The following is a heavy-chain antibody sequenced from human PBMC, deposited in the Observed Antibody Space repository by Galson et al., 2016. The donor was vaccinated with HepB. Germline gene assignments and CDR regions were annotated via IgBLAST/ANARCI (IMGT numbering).Heavy chain of an antibody. CDR1: GFTFDNYG. D-gene: IGHD3-10*01. V-gene: IGHV3-23*01. CDR3: AKTPPQRYFGEIYYFDY. CDR2: ISSSGSRT. J-gene: IGHJ4*02. Sequence: GSLRLSCAGSGFTFDNYGMTWVRQAPGKGLEWVSAISSSGSRTHYADSVKGRFTISRDNSKNMLYLQMNSLRAEDTAVYYCAKTPPQRYFGEIYYFDYWGQGNLVTVSS.